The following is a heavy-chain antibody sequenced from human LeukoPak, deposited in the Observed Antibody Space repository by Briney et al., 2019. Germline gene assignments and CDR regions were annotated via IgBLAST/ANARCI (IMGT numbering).Heavy chain of an antibody. CDR2: ITTKSDGGTT. CDR3: STGIGTNDW. V-gene: IGHV3-15*01. D-gene: IGHD1-1*01. Sequence: GGSLRLSCAASGFTVSSNYMSWVRQAPGKGLEWVGRITTKSDGGTTDYAAPVRGRFTITRDDSKSTLHLQMDSLKTEDTALYYCSTGIGTNDWWGQGTLVIVSS. J-gene: IGHJ4*02. CDR1: GFTVSSNY.